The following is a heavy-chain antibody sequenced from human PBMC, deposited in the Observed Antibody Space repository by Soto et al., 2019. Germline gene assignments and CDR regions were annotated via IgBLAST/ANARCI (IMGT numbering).Heavy chain of an antibody. J-gene: IGHJ5*02. D-gene: IGHD5-12*01. V-gene: IGHV3-23*01. CDR1: GFTFSSYA. Sequence: GSLRLSCAASGFTFSSYAMSWVRQAPGKGLEWVSGISGSGDSTYYADSVKGRFTISRDNSKNTLYLQMNSLRAEDTAVYYCVREWDGDGYNSGWFDPWGQGTLVTSPQ. CDR3: VREWDGDGYNSGWFDP. CDR2: ISGSGDST.